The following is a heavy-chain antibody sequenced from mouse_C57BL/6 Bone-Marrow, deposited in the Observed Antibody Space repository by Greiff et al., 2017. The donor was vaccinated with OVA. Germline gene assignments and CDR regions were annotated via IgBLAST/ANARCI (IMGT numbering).Heavy chain of an antibody. J-gene: IGHJ2*01. D-gene: IGHD2-3*01. Sequence: EVKLMESGGDLVKPGGSLKLSCAASGFTFSSYGMSWVRQTPDKRLEWVATISSGGSYTYYPDSVKGRFTISRDNAKNTLYLQMSSLKSEDTAMYYCARQQTSIYDGYSYYFDYWGQGTTLTVSS. CDR2: ISSGGSYT. V-gene: IGHV5-6*01. CDR3: ARQQTSIYDGYSYYFDY. CDR1: GFTFSSYG.